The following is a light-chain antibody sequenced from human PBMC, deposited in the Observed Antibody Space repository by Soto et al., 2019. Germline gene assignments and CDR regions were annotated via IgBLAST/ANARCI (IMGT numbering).Light chain of an antibody. CDR2: GAS. CDR3: QQYCSSPPIT. J-gene: IGKJ3*01. CDR1: QSVSSSY. Sequence: EIVLTQSPGTLSLSPGERATLSCRASQSVSSSYLAWYQQKPGQAPRLLIYGASSRATGIPDRFSGSGSGTDFTLTISRLEPEDCAVYYCQQYCSSPPITFGPGTKVDI. V-gene: IGKV3-20*01.